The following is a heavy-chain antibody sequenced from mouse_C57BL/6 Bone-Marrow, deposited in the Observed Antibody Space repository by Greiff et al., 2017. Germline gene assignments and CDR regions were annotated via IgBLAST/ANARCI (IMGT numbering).Heavy chain of an antibody. V-gene: IGHV5-2*01. D-gene: IGHD2-1*01. CDR1: EYEFPSHD. CDR2: IHSDGGSP. CDR3: ARPDGNAILDY. Sequence: EVQLVESGGGLVQPGESLKLSCESNEYEFPSHDMSWVRTTPEKRLELVAAIHSDGGSPYSPDPMERRFIISRDNTKKTLYLQMSSLRSEDTAVYYCARPDGNAILDYWGQGTTLTVAS. J-gene: IGHJ2*01.